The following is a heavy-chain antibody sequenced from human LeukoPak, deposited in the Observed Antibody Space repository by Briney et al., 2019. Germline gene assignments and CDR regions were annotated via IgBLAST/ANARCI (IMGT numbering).Heavy chain of an antibody. J-gene: IGHJ4*02. Sequence: GALVKVSCKASGYTFTGYYLHWVRQAPGQGLEWMGWIDPNSGTTIYAQRFQGRVTLTRDTSINTVYMHLSGLTFDDTAVYFCAKFWHSDCWGQGTLVTVSS. CDR3: AKFWHSDC. V-gene: IGHV1-2*02. CDR1: GYTFTGYY. CDR2: IDPNSGTT.